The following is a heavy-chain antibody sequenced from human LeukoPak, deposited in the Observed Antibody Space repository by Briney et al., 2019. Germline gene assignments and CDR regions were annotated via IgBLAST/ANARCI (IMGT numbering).Heavy chain of an antibody. CDR3: ARGHPSGYYHFDY. Sequence: QAGGSLRLSCVASGFTFNNYWMTWVRQAPGKGLEWVSYISSSGSTIYYADSVKGRFTISRDNAKNSLYLQMNSLRAEDTAVYYCARGHPSGYYHFDYWGQGTLVTVSS. V-gene: IGHV3-48*04. J-gene: IGHJ4*02. D-gene: IGHD3-22*01. CDR2: ISSSGSTI. CDR1: GFTFNNYW.